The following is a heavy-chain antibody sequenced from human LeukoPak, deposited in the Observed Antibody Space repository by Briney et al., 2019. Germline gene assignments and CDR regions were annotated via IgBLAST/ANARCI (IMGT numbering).Heavy chain of an antibody. CDR1: GFTFSSYA. D-gene: IGHD5-18*01. CDR3: AKESPYSSPRNYYFDY. V-gene: IGHV3-23*01. CDR2: ISGSGDRT. J-gene: IGHJ4*02. Sequence: GGSLRLSCAASGFTFSSYAMSWVRQAPGKGLEWVSAISGSGDRTYYADSVKGRFTISRDNSKNTLNLQMNSLRAEDTAVYYCAKESPYSSPRNYYFDYWGQGTLVTVSS.